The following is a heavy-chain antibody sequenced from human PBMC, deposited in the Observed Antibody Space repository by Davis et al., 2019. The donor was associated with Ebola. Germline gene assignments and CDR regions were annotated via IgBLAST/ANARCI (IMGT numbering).Heavy chain of an antibody. CDR1: GFTLNNHA. D-gene: IGHD1-26*01. CDR3: AKSLGVKVWAGLDS. CDR2: ISGSGFIT. J-gene: IGHJ4*02. Sequence: GESLKISCAGSGFTLNNHAMSWVRQTPGKGLEWVSSISGSGFITHYADSVKGRFTISRDNAKNSLYLQMNSLSDEETAVYYCAKSLGVKVWAGLDSWGQGTLVTVSS. V-gene: IGHV3-23*01.